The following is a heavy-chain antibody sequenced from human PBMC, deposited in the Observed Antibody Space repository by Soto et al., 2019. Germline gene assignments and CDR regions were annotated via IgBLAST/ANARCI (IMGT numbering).Heavy chain of an antibody. J-gene: IGHJ5*02. CDR1: GFSLTTGVG. D-gene: IGHD3-10*01. Sequence: GSGPTLVNPTQTLTLTCSFSGFSLTTGVGVGWTRQPPGKALEWLAIIYWSDEKLYNPSLKTRLTITKDTSKNQVVLTVTDMDPVDTATYYCAHRVNMARGPYNYFGPWGQGTLVTVSS. CDR2: IYWSDEK. CDR3: AHRVNMARGPYNYFGP. V-gene: IGHV2-5*01.